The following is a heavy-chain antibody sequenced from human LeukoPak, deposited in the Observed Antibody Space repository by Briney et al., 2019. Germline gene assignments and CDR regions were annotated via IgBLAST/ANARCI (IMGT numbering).Heavy chain of an antibody. Sequence: SETLSLTCTVSGGSISSYYWSWIRQPPGKGLEWIGYIYYSGSTNYNPSLKSRVTISVDTSKNQFSLKLSSVTAADTAVYYCAREPPPTYYYDSSGLQNWYFDLWGRGTLVTVSS. J-gene: IGHJ2*01. V-gene: IGHV4-59*12. CDR1: GGSISSYY. CDR3: AREPPPTYYYDSSGLQNWYFDL. CDR2: IYYSGST. D-gene: IGHD3-22*01.